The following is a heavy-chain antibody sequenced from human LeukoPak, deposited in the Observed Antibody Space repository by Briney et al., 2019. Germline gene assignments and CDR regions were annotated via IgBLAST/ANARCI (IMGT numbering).Heavy chain of an antibody. CDR2: IYPGDSGT. V-gene: IGHV5-51*01. J-gene: IGHJ5*02. CDR3: ARHESSGGSPQWFDP. D-gene: IGHD2-15*01. CDR1: GYSFTSYW. Sequence: GESLKISCHGSGYSFTSYWIGWVRQMPGKGLEWMVIIYPGDSGTRYSPSFQGQVTISADKSNSTAYLQWSSLKASDTAMYYCARHESSGGSPQWFDPWGQGTLVTVSS.